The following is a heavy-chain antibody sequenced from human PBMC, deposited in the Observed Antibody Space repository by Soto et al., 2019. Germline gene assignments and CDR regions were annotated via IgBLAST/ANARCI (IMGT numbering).Heavy chain of an antibody. CDR3: AKAMYYYDSSGYYYVFDY. CDR2: ISGSGGST. D-gene: IGHD3-22*01. Sequence: QPGGSLRLSCAASGFTFSSYAMSWVRQAPGKGLEWVSAISGSGGSTYYADSVKGRFTISRDNSKNTLYLQMNSLRAEDTAVYYCAKAMYYYDSSGYYYVFDYWGQGTLVTVSS. CDR1: GFTFSSYA. V-gene: IGHV3-23*01. J-gene: IGHJ4*02.